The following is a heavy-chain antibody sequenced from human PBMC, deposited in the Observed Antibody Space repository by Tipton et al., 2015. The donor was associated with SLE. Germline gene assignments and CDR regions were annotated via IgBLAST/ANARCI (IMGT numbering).Heavy chain of an antibody. Sequence: TLSLTCAVYGGSFSGYYWSWIRQPPGKGLEWIGEINHSGGTNYNPSLKSRVTISRDTSKNQFSLRLNSVTAAETAVYYCARLTPWGYDYWGPGMLVTVSS. V-gene: IGHV4-34*01. D-gene: IGHD7-27*01. CDR3: ARLTPWGYDY. CDR1: GGSFSGYY. J-gene: IGHJ4*02. CDR2: INHSGGT.